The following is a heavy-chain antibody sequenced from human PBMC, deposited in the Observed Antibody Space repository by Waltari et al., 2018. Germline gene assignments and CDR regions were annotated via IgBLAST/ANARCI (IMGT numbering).Heavy chain of an antibody. D-gene: IGHD2-15*01. V-gene: IGHV3-33*01. Sequence: QVQLVESGGGVVQPGRSLRLSCAASGFTFSRFVMHWVRQAPGKGLEWVAVIWHDGSNEYYVDSVKGRFTISRDNSKNTLYLQMNSLRAEDSAVYYCASQSTTLFDYWGQGTLVTVSP. CDR3: ASQSTTLFDY. CDR1: GFTFSRFV. J-gene: IGHJ4*02. CDR2: IWHDGSNE.